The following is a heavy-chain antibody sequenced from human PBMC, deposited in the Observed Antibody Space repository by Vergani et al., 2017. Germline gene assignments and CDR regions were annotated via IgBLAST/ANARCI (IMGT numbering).Heavy chain of an antibody. CDR3: VREGSSCGSTTFRNPSYVYYYHMDV. CDR2: IYYDGSKK. J-gene: IGHJ6*03. CDR1: GFTFSTYA. D-gene: IGHD2/OR15-2a*01. Sequence: QVQLVESGGGVVQPGRSLRLSCTSSGFTFSTYAMHWVRQAPGKGLEWVAIIYYDGSKKYYADSVKGRCTLSRDNSRNTLDLLMSSLRAEDTAIYYCVREGSSCGSTTFRNPSYVYYYHMDVWGEGTTVTVSS. V-gene: IGHV3-33*01.